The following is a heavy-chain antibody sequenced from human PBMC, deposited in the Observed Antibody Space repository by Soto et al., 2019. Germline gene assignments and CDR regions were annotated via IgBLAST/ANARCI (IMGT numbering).Heavy chain of an antibody. Sequence: SVKVSCKTSGYTFTSYYIHWLRQAPAQALEWMGWINPNSGGTNYAQRFQGRVTMTRDTSISTAYMELRALRSDDTAVYYCARGASGIAAAGPYKYHGIDVWGQGTTVTVSS. D-gene: IGHD6-13*01. V-gene: IGHV1-2*02. CDR3: ARGASGIAAAGPYKYHGIDV. CDR1: GYTFTSYY. CDR2: INPNSGGT. J-gene: IGHJ6*02.